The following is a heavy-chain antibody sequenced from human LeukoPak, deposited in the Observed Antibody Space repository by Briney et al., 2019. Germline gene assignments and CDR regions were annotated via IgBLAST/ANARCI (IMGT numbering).Heavy chain of an antibody. J-gene: IGHJ4*02. CDR2: IHYSGAT. D-gene: IGHD3-10*01. Sequence: SETLSLTCTDSGGSISNYYWSWIRQPPGKGLEWIGHIHYSGATKYNPSLKSRITISVDTSKNQFSLMLSSVTAADTAVYYCARFGITVVRGGKYYFDYWGQGTLVTVSS. V-gene: IGHV4-59*08. CDR1: GGSISNYY. CDR3: ARFGITVVRGGKYYFDY.